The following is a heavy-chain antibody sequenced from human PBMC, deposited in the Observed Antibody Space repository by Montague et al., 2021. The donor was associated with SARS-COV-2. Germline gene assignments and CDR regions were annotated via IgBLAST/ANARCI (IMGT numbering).Heavy chain of an antibody. Sequence: SETLSLTCAAYGGSFSGYYWSWIRQPPGKGLEWIGEINHSGRTNXNPSLKSRVTISVDTSKNQFSLKLSSVTAADTAVYYCARGRTVLGAYYYFWSDYDCSGQNWFDPWGHGTLVTVSS. CDR1: GGSFSGYY. D-gene: IGHD3-3*01. CDR3: ARGRTVLGAYYYFWSDYDCSGQNWFDP. J-gene: IGHJ5*02. CDR2: INHSGRT. V-gene: IGHV4-34*01.